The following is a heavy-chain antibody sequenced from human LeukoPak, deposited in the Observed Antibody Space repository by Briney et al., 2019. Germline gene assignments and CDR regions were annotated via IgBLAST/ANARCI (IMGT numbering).Heavy chain of an antibody. CDR1: GFIFSDYY. CDR2: ISSSGSTT. V-gene: IGHV3-11*01. D-gene: IGHD2-2*01. Sequence: GGSLRLSCAASGFIFSDYYMNWIRQAPGKGLEWVSYISSSGSTTNNADSVKGRFTISRDNAKNSLYPQVNSLRAEDTAVYYCARAYHDSLDYWGQGTLVTVSS. J-gene: IGHJ4*02. CDR3: ARAYHDSLDY.